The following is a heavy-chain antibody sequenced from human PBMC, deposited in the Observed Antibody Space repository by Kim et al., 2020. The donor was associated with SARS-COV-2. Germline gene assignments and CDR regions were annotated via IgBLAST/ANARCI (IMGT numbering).Heavy chain of an antibody. V-gene: IGHV4-4*07. D-gene: IGHD2-2*01. CDR3: ARERGGTSLFDY. Sequence: NTNPPLKSRVTMSVDTSKNQFSLKLSSVTAADTAVYYCARERGGTSLFDYWGQGTLVTVSS. J-gene: IGHJ4*02.